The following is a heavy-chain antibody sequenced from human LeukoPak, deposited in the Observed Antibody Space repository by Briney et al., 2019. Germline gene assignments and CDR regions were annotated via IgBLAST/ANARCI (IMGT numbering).Heavy chain of an antibody. CDR2: IYYSGST. CDR3: ARDVDTAMVFDY. Sequence: SETLSLTCTVSGGSISSGDYYWSWIRQPPGKGLEWIGYIYYSGSTNYNPSLKSRVTISVDTSKNQFSLKLSSVTAADTAVYYCARDVDTAMVFDYWGQGTLVTVSS. V-gene: IGHV4-30-4*01. J-gene: IGHJ4*02. D-gene: IGHD5-18*01. CDR1: GGSISSGDYY.